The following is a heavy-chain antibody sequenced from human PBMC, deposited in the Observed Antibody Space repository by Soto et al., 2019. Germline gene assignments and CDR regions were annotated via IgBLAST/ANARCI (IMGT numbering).Heavy chain of an antibody. J-gene: IGHJ6*02. CDR1: GFTFSSYW. V-gene: IGHV3-74*01. D-gene: IGHD3-3*01. CDR3: ARPNLRFLEWLPPPMYYYYGMDV. CDR2: INSDGSST. Sequence: GGSPRLSCAASGFTFSSYWMHWVRQAPGRGLVWVSRINSDGSSTSYADSVKGRFTISRDNAKNTLYLQMNSLRAEDTAVYYCARPNLRFLEWLPPPMYYYYGMDVWGQGTTVTVSS.